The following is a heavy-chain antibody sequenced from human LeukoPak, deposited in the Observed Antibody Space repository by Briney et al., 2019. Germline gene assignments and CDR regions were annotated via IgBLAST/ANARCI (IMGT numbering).Heavy chain of an antibody. J-gene: IGHJ4*02. D-gene: IGHD6-13*01. CDR2: IGGRGGSI. Sequence: GGSLRLSCAASGFTFSSHTMSWVRQAPGKGLEWVSTIGGRGGSIYYADAVKGRFTISRDNSKNTLSLQMNSLRAEDTAVYYCASGSSWYYFDYWGQGTLVTVSS. V-gene: IGHV3-23*01. CDR3: ASGSSWYYFDY. CDR1: GFTFSSHT.